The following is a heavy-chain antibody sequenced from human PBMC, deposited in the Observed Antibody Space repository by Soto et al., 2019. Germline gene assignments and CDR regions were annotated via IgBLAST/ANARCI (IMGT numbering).Heavy chain of an antibody. CDR3: ARGGDCSSTSCYLWFDP. CDR1: GGTFSSYA. V-gene: IGHV1-69*13. Sequence: SVKVSCKASGGTFSSYAISWVRQAPGQGLEWMGGIIPIFGTANYAQKFQGRVTITADESTSTAYMELSSLRSEDTAVYYCARGGDCSSTSCYLWFDPWGQGTLVTVSS. D-gene: IGHD2-2*01. CDR2: IIPIFGTA. J-gene: IGHJ5*02.